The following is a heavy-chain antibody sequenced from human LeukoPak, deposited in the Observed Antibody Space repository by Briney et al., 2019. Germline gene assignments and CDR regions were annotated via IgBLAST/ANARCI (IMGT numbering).Heavy chain of an antibody. J-gene: IGHJ4*02. CDR1: GFTFSSYG. Sequence: GGSLRLSCAASGFTFSSYGMSWVRQAPGKGLEWVSGIGGSGGSTYYADSVKGRFTNSRDNSKNTLYPQMSSLRADDTAVYYCAKTMGAIDHDYWGQGTLVIVSS. CDR3: AKTMGAIDHDY. D-gene: IGHD1-26*01. V-gene: IGHV3-23*01. CDR2: IGGSGGST.